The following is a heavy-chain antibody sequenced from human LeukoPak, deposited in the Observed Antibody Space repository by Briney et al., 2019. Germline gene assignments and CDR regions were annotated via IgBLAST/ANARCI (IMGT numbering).Heavy chain of an antibody. CDR2: SNTDGSGT. V-gene: IGHV3-74*01. J-gene: IGHJ4*02. CDR1: GFTFSSYW. Sequence: GGSLRLSCAASGFTFSSYWMHWVRQAPGKGLVWVSRSNTDGSGTIYADSVKGRFTISRDNAKNTLYLQMSSLRAEDTAVYYCARDRGAVGSFDYWGQGTLVTVSS. CDR3: ARDRGAVGSFDY. D-gene: IGHD6-19*01.